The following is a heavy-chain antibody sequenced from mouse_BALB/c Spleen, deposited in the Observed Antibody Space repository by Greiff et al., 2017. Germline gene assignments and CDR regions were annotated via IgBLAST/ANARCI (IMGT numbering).Heavy chain of an antibody. CDR1: GYSFTSYW. V-gene: IGHV1-5*01. D-gene: IGHD2-1*01. CDR3: TRNGNYGMDY. Sequence: VQLQQSGPELVKPGASVKMSCKASGYSFTSYWMHWVKQRPGQGLEWIGAIYPGNSDTSYNQKFKGKAKLTAVTSASTAYMELSSLTNEDSAVYYCTRNGNYGMDYWGQGTSVTVSS. J-gene: IGHJ4*01. CDR2: IYPGNSDT.